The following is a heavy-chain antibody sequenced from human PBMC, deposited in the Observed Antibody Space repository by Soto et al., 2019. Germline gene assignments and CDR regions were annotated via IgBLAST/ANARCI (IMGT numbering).Heavy chain of an antibody. CDR1: GGSITSGAYY. D-gene: IGHD3-10*01. CDR2: IYYSGRT. Sequence: QVQLQESGPGLVKPSQTLSLTCSVSGGSITSGAYYWSWIRQHPGTGLEWIGFIYYSGRTYCNPSLKSRVTISLDTSENQFSLKLNSVTAADTAVYYCARDLRGGTLFDYWGQGALVTVSS. J-gene: IGHJ4*02. V-gene: IGHV4-31*03. CDR3: ARDLRGGTLFDY.